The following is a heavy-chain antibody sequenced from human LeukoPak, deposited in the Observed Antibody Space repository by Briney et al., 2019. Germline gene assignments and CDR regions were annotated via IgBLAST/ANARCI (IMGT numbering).Heavy chain of an antibody. V-gene: IGHV4-34*01. CDR2: INHSGST. Sequence: SETLSLTCAVYGGSFSGYYWSWIRQPPGKGLEWIGEINHSGSTNYNPSLKSRVTISVDTSKNQFSLKRSSVTAADTAVYYCARGDSGRVLRYFDWLQKPKYYYYYYMDVWGKGTTVTVSS. CDR1: GGSFSGYY. D-gene: IGHD3-9*01. J-gene: IGHJ6*03. CDR3: ARGDSGRVLRYFDWLQKPKYYYYYYMDV.